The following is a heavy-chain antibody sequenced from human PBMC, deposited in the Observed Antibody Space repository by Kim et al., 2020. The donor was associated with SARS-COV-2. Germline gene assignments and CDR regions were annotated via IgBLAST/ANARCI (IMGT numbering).Heavy chain of an antibody. CDR3: ARVFDP. Sequence: YYRVSTNCNPSLRRRVTISVDTTKDQFSQKLSAVTAADTAVCYCARVFDPWGQGTLVTVSS. CDR2: YYRVST. J-gene: IGHJ5*02. V-gene: IGHV4-59*01.